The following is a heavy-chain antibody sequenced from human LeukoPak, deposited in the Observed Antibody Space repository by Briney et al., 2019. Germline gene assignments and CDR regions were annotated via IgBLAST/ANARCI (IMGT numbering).Heavy chain of an antibody. J-gene: IGHJ6*02. Sequence: ASVKVSCKASGYTFTSYAMNWVRQAPGQGLEWMGWINTNTGNPTYAQGFTGRFAFSLDTSVSTAYLQISSLKAEDTAVYYCARDAEGIQLWLPTYGMDVWGQGTTVTVSS. D-gene: IGHD5-18*01. CDR3: ARDAEGIQLWLPTYGMDV. CDR2: INTNTGNP. V-gene: IGHV7-4-1*02. CDR1: GYTFTSYA.